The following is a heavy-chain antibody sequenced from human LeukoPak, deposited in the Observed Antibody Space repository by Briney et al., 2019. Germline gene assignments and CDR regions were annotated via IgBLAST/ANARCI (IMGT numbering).Heavy chain of an antibody. J-gene: IGHJ4*02. D-gene: IGHD2-15*01. CDR1: GGTFSSYA. CDR2: IIPILGTA. V-gene: IGHV1-69*01. CDR3: ARERGYCSGGSCYSLDY. Sequence: ASVKVSCKASGGTFSSYAISWVRQAPAQGLEWMGGIIPILGTANYAQKFQGRVTITADESTSTAYIELSSLRSEDTAVYYCARERGYCSGGSCYSLDYWGQGTLVTVSS.